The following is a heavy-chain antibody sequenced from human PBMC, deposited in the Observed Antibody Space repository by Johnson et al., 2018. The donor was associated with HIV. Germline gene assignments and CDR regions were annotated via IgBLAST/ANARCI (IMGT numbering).Heavy chain of an antibody. Sequence: VQLVESGGVVVQPGGSLRLSCAASGFTFDDYTMHWVRQAPGKGLEWVSAISGSGGSTYYADSVKGRFTISRDNSKNTLYLQMNSLRAEDTAVYYCARGYTIGAFDIWGQGTMVTVSS. CDR3: ARGYTIGAFDI. J-gene: IGHJ3*02. CDR2: ISGSGGST. V-gene: IGHV3-23*04. D-gene: IGHD3-3*01. CDR1: GFTFDDYT.